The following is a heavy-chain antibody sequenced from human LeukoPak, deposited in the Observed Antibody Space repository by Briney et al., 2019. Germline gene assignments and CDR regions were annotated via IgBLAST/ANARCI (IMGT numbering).Heavy chain of an antibody. CDR1: GGSISSGDYY. Sequence: SQTLSLTCTVSGGSISSGDYYWSWIGQPPGKGLEWIRYSYYSGSTYYNPSLKSRVTISVDTSKNQFSLKLSSVTAADTAVYYCARGGAAAGTNAAFDIWGQGTMVTVSS. V-gene: IGHV4-30-4*08. D-gene: IGHD6-13*01. CDR3: ARGGAAAGTNAAFDI. CDR2: SYYSGST. J-gene: IGHJ3*02.